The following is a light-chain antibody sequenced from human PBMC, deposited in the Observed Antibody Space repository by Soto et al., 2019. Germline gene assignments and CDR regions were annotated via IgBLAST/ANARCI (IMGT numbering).Light chain of an antibody. CDR2: DDS. Sequence: SYELTQPPSVSVAPGQTARITCGGNNIGSKSVHWYQQKPGQAPVLVVYDDSHRPSGIPERFSGSNSGNTATLTISRVEAGDEADYYCQVWDSSSDPPGWVFGGGTKLTVL. CDR3: QVWDSSSDPPGWV. J-gene: IGLJ3*02. CDR1: NIGSKS. V-gene: IGLV3-21*02.